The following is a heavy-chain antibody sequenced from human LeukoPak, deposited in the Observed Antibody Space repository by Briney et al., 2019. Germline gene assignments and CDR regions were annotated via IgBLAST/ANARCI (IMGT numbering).Heavy chain of an antibody. CDR2: IYSGGST. CDR3: ARAPSYGDYTFDY. J-gene: IGHJ4*02. V-gene: IGHV3-53*01. Sequence: GGPLRLSCAASGFTFSSYAMSWVRQAPGKGLEWVSVIYSGGSTYYADSVKGRFTISRDNSKNTLYPQMNSLRAEDTAVYYCARAPSYGDYTFDYWGQGTLVTVSS. CDR1: GFTFSSYA. D-gene: IGHD4-17*01.